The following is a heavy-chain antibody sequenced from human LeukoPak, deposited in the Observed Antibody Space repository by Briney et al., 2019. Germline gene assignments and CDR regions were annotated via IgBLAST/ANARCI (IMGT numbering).Heavy chain of an antibody. J-gene: IGHJ4*02. CDR3: ARADATSCYLDY. CDR1: GYTFTGYY. Sequence: ASVKVSCKASGYTFTGYYIHWVRQAPGQGLEWMGWINPNSGNTGYAQKFQGRVTITRNTSISTAYMELSSLRSEDTAVYYCARADATSCYLDYWGQGTLVTVSS. V-gene: IGHV1-8*03. D-gene: IGHD2-2*01. CDR2: INPNSGNT.